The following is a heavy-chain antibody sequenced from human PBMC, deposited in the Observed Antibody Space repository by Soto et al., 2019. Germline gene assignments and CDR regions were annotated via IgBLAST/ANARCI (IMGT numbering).Heavy chain of an antibody. CDR3: SSNRQQLDYYYYGMDV. CDR1: GGTFSSYA. Sequence: VKVSCKASGGTFSSYAISWVRQAPGQGLEWMGGIIPIFGTANYAQKFQGRVTITADESTSTAYMELSSLRSEDTAVYYCSSNRQQLDYYYYGMDVWGQGTTVTVSS. V-gene: IGHV1-69*13. D-gene: IGHD6-13*01. J-gene: IGHJ6*02. CDR2: IIPIFGTA.